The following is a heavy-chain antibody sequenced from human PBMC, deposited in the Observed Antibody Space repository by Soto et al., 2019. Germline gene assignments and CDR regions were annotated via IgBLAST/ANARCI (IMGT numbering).Heavy chain of an antibody. CDR1: GFTFSSYA. CDR2: ITGSGDST. V-gene: IGHV3-23*01. J-gene: IGHJ5*02. CDR3: AKAFRGYTPPLDP. D-gene: IGHD1-1*01. Sequence: GGSLRLSCAASGFTFSSYAMNWVRQAPGKGLEWVSVITGSGDSTYYADSVKGRFTISRDNSKNTLYVQMNSLRAEDRAVYYWAKAFRGYTPPLDPWGQGTRVTASP.